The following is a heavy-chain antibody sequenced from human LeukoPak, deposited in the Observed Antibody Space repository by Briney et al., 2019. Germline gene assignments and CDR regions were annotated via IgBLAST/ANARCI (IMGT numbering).Heavy chain of an antibody. CDR1: GASISSDDYY. J-gene: IGHJ4*02. V-gene: IGHV4-30-4*01. CDR2: THYSGST. CDR3: ARQSIAVAGRGFDY. D-gene: IGHD6-19*01. Sequence: SETLSLTCTVSGASISSDDYYWSWIRQPPGKGLKWIAYTHYSGSTYYNPSLKSRVTISVDTSKNQFSLKLSSVTAADTAVYYCARQSIAVAGRGFDYWGQGTLVTVS.